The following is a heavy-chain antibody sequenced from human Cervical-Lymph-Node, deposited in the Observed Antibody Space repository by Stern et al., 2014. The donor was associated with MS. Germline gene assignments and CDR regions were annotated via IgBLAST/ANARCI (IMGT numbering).Heavy chain of an antibody. D-gene: IGHD5-12*01. CDR1: GGSFSMDS. Sequence: QVQLVQSGAEVKKPGSSVKVSCKASGGSFSMDSISWVRQAPGQGPEWMGGLTPMFGTSNYAQKFQGRVTTTADESTSPAYMELTSLRSEDTAVYFCARDQGDIADSWGQGTLVIVSS. CDR3: ARDQGDIADS. CDR2: LTPMFGTS. V-gene: IGHV1-69*01. J-gene: IGHJ4*02.